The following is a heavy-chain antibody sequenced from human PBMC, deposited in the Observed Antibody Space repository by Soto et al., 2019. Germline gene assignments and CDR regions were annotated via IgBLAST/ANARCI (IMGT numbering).Heavy chain of an antibody. J-gene: IGHJ6*02. D-gene: IGHD6-13*01. V-gene: IGHV3-30-3*01. Sequence: GGSLRLSCAASGFTFSRYAMHWVRQAPGKGLEWVAAISYDGSNKYYADSVKGRFTISRDNSKNTLYLQMNSLRAEDTAVYYCARDSRWYTYYYGMDVWGQGTTVTVSS. CDR3: ARDSRWYTYYYGMDV. CDR2: ISYDGSNK. CDR1: GFTFSRYA.